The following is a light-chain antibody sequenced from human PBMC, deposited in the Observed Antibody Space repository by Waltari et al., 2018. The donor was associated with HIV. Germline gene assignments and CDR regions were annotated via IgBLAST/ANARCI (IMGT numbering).Light chain of an antibody. CDR1: GAEIGAYNY. V-gene: IGLV2-14*03. CDR2: DVT. Sequence: QSALTQPASVSGSPGQSITISCAGTGAEIGAYNYVAWYQKLPDSVPKLIIYDVTSRPSGISDRFSASKSGNAASLTISGRQAEDEGDYYCSSYTTFNTVIFGGGTNLTVL. J-gene: IGLJ2*01. CDR3: SSYTTFNTVI.